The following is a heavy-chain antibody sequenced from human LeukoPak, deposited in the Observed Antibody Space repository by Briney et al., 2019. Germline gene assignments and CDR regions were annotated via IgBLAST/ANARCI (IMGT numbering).Heavy chain of an antibody. Sequence: SETLSLTCTVSGGSINSSDYYWGWLRQPPGKGLEGIGSIYHSGSMYASLKSRVTISVDTSKNQFSLKMRSVTAADTAVYYCARHATSGTSGPPNDYWGQGPLVTVSS. CDR2: IYHSGSM. D-gene: IGHD5-24*01. CDR1: GGSINSSDYY. CDR3: ARHATSGTSGPPNDY. J-gene: IGHJ4*02. V-gene: IGHV4-39*01.